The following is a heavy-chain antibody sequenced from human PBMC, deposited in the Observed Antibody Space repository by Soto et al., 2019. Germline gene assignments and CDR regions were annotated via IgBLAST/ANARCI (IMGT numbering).Heavy chain of an antibody. CDR2: INPNSGGT. Sequence: SVKVSCKASGYTFTGYYMHWVRQAPGQGLEWMGWINPNSGGTNYAQKFQGWVTMTRDTSISTAYMELSRLRSDDTAVYYCARGRRDYDILPGYYYYGMDVWGQGTTVTVSS. V-gene: IGHV1-2*04. CDR3: ARGRRDYDILPGYYYYGMDV. D-gene: IGHD3-9*01. J-gene: IGHJ6*02. CDR1: GYTFTGYY.